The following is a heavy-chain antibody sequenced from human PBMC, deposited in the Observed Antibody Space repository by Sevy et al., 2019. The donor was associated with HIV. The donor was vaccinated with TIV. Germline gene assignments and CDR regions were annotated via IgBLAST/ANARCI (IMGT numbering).Heavy chain of an antibody. J-gene: IGHJ4*02. CDR3: ARAVSGSYPSFDY. D-gene: IGHD1-26*01. V-gene: IGHV1-2*02. CDR1: GYTFTGYY. Sequence: ASVKVPCKASGYTFTGYYMHWVRQAPGQGLEWMGWINPNSGGTNYAQKFQGRVTMTRDTSISTAYMELSRLRSDDTAVYYCARAVSGSYPSFDYWGQGTLVTVSS. CDR2: INPNSGGT.